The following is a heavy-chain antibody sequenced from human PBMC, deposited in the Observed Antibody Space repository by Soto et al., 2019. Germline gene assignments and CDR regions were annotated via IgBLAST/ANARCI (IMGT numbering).Heavy chain of an antibody. CDR3: ARHHGPTTSENWFDP. CDR2: ISTYSGDT. Sequence: QVHLVQSGVEVKTPGASVRGSCQASGYTFFTYDISWVRQAPGQGLEWMGWISTYSGDTKYAQKYQGTVTMTTDTSTTTAYLEPRSLRSDDTAVYYCARHHGPTTSENWFDPWGQGTLVTVSS. V-gene: IGHV1-18*01. J-gene: IGHJ5*02. D-gene: IGHD5-12*01. CDR1: GYTFFTYD.